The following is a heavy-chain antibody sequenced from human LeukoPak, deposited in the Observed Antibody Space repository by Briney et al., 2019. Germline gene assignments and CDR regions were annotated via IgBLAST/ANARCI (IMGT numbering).Heavy chain of an antibody. J-gene: IGHJ5*02. CDR2: ITYDGSNK. CDR1: GFTFSSYA. Sequence: GGSLRLSCAASGFTFSSYAMHWVRQAPGKGLEWVGVITYDGSNKYYADSVKGRFTISRDNSKNTLYLQMNSLRAEDTAVYYCARANLVVVAASTRWNWFDPWGQGTLVTVSS. D-gene: IGHD2-15*01. CDR3: ARANLVVVAASTRWNWFDP. V-gene: IGHV3-30-3*01.